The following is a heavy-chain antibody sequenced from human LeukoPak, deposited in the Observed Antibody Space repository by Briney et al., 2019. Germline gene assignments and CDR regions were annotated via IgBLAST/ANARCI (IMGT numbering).Heavy chain of an antibody. CDR1: GGSISSYY. CDR3: ARDIGASWAYYFDY. D-gene: IGHD1-26*01. J-gene: IGHJ4*02. V-gene: IGHV4-4*07. Sequence: SETLSLTCTVSGGSISSYYWSWIRQPAGKGLEWIGRIYTSGSTNYNPSLKSRVTMSVDTSKNQFSLKLSSVTAADTAVYYCARDIGASWAYYFDYWGQGTLVTVSS. CDR2: IYTSGST.